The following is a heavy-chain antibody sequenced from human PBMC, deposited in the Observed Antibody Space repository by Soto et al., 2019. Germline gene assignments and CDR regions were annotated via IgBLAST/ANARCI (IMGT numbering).Heavy chain of an antibody. V-gene: IGHV3-53*01. D-gene: IGHD2-8*02. CDR2: IYSGGST. CDR3: VRDQDTYGLAVFNF. J-gene: IGHJ4*02. CDR1: GFTVSSNY. Sequence: GGSLRLCCAACGFTVSSNYMSWVRQAPGKGLEWVSLIYSGGSTHYADSVKGRFTISRDNSKNMLYLQMNNLRVEDTAVYYCVRDQDTYGLAVFNFWGQGTVVTVSS.